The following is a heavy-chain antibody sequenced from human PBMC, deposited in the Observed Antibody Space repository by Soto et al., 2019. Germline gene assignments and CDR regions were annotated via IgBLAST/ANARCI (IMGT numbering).Heavy chain of an antibody. J-gene: IGHJ4*01. CDR2: IYSSGST. Sequence: SETLSLTCNVSGGSIRNYYWTWIRQPPGKGLEWVGHIYSSGSTKYNPSLQSRVSISSDMSTNQFSLTLTSVSAADTAIYFCARATPRYSGSWYERLDFWGHGTLAPVSS. V-gene: IGHV4-59*01. D-gene: IGHD6-13*01. CDR1: GGSIRNYY. CDR3: ARATPRYSGSWYERLDF.